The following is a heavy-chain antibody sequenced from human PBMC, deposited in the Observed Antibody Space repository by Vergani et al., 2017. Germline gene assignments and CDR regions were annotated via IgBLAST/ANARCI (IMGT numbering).Heavy chain of an antibody. Sequence: EVQLVESGGGLVQPGGSLRLSCAASGFTFSSYSMNWVRQAPGKGLEWVAFIRNKAYGGTTEYAASVKGRFTISRDDSKRLAYLQLSGLKTEDTAVYFCXRGRGYSFGYSDYWGQGTLVTVSS. CDR2: IRNKAYGGTT. J-gene: IGHJ4*02. CDR3: XRGRGYSFGYSDY. D-gene: IGHD5-18*01. V-gene: IGHV3-49*04. CDR1: GFTFSSYS.